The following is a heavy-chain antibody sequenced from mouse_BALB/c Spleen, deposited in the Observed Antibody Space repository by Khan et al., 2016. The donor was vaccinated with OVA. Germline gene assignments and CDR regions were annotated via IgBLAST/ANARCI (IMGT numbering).Heavy chain of an antibody. CDR2: IRYDGDS. Sequence: EVQLQESGPGLVKPSQSLSLTCSVTGYSITSGYFWNWIRQFPGNKLEWMGYIRYDGDSNYNPSLKNRISITRDTSTNRFFLTLNSLIPEDTATYYCARGGSSGPAWFTYWGQGTLVTVSA. D-gene: IGHD3-1*01. CDR1: GYSITSGYF. V-gene: IGHV3-6*02. J-gene: IGHJ3*01. CDR3: ARGGSSGPAWFTY.